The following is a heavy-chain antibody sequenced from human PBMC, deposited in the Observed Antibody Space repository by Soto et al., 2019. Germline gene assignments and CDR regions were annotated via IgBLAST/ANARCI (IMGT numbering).Heavy chain of an antibody. D-gene: IGHD6-19*01. CDR2: INHSGST. Sequence: SETLSLTCAVYGGSFSGYYWSWIRQPPGKGLEWIGEINHSGSTNYNPSLKSRVTISVDTSKNQFSLKLSSVTAADTAVYYCARGLSSSAVAGLGNWFDPWGQGTLVTVSS. CDR1: GGSFSGYY. CDR3: ARGLSSSAVAGLGNWFDP. J-gene: IGHJ5*02. V-gene: IGHV4-34*01.